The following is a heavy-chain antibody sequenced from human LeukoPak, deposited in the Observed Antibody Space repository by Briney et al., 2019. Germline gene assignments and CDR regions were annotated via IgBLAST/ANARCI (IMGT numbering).Heavy chain of an antibody. CDR1: GFTFSGYA. V-gene: IGHV3-23*01. J-gene: IGHJ4*02. Sequence: GGSLRLSCAASGFTFSGYAMTWVRQAPGKGLEWVSYISAGGDGTYYADSVKGRFTISRDNSESTLYLQMNSLRADDTAVYYCAQRQGHVFDNWGQGTLVTVSS. CDR2: ISAGGDGT. CDR3: AQRQGHVFDN.